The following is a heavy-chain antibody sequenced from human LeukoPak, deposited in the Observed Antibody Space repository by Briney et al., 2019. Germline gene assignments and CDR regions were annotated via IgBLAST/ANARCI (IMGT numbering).Heavy chain of an antibody. CDR1: GGSISSGNSY. Sequence: SETLSLTCTVSGGSISSGNSYWGWIRQPPGKGLEWIGSIYYSGKTYYNSSLKNRVTISIDTSANLFSLKLNSVTAADTAFYFCARQTGSGLFILPGGQGTLVTVSS. V-gene: IGHV4-39*01. CDR2: IYYSGKT. CDR3: ARQTGSGLFILP. D-gene: IGHD3-10*01. J-gene: IGHJ4*02.